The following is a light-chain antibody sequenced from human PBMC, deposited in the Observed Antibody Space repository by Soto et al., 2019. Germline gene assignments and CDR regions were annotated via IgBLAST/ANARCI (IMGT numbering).Light chain of an antibody. V-gene: IGKV1-39*01. CDR2: AAS. J-gene: IGKJ2*01. CDR3: QQGYFTPRT. CDR1: QSISSY. Sequence: DLQMTQSPASLSASVGDRVTITCRASQSISSYLNWYQQKPGKAPKVLIFAASRLQSGVPSRFSGGGSGTDFTLAINSLQPEDVATYYCQQGYFTPRTFGQGTKLEIK.